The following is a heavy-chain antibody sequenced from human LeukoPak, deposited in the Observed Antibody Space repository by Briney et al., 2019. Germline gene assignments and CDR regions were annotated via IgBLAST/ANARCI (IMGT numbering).Heavy chain of an antibody. J-gene: IGHJ4*02. CDR1: GYTFTSYG. Sequence: ASVTVSFKSSGYTFTSYGNSWLRQAPGQGLEWMGWISAYNGNTNYAQKLQGRVTMTTDTSTSTAYMELRSLRSDDTAVYYCARVPAAAGIDYWGQGTLVTVSS. D-gene: IGHD6-13*01. CDR3: ARVPAAAGIDY. V-gene: IGHV1-18*01. CDR2: ISAYNGNT.